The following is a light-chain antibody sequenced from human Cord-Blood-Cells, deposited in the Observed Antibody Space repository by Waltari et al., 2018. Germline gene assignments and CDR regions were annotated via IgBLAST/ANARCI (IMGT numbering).Light chain of an antibody. Sequence: QSALTQPASVPGSPGQSITIPCTGTSSDVGGYNYVSWYQQHPGKPPNLVIYEVSNRPSGVSLRFAGSKSGNTASLTISGRQAEDEADYYCSSYTSGGTLVYGGGTKLTVL. V-gene: IGLV2-14*01. J-gene: IGLJ3*02. CDR2: EVS. CDR1: SSDVGGYNY. CDR3: SSYTSGGTLV.